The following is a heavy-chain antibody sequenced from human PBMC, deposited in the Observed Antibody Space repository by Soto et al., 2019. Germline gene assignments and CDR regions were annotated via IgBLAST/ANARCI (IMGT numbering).Heavy chain of an antibody. CDR3: VRVPITIFGVVIPDYYYMDV. CDR2: MNPNSGNT. D-gene: IGHD3-3*01. V-gene: IGHV1-8*01. CDR1: GYTFTSYD. J-gene: IGHJ6*03. Sequence: GASVKVSCKASGYTFTSYDINWVRQATGQGLEWMGWMNPNSGNTGYAQKFQGRVTMTRNTSISTAYMELSSLRSEDTAVYYCVRVPITIFGVVIPDYYYMDVWGKGTKVTVSS.